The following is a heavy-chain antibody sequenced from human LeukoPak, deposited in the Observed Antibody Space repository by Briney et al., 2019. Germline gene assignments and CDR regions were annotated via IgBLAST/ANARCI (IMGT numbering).Heavy chain of an antibody. J-gene: IGHJ4*02. CDR3: ATAPNYYDSSGYYPEYVDY. D-gene: IGHD3-22*01. Sequence: SGTLSLTCAVSGGSISSGGYSWSWIRQPPGKGLEWIGYIYHSGSTYYNPSLKSRVTISVDRSKNQFSLKLSSVTAADTAVYYCATAPNYYDSSGYYPEYVDYWGQGTLVTVSS. CDR2: IYHSGST. CDR1: GGSISSGGYS. V-gene: IGHV4-30-2*01.